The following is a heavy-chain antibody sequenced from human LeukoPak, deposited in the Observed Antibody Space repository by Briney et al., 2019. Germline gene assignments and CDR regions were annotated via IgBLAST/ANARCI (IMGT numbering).Heavy chain of an antibody. J-gene: IGHJ4*02. Sequence: GGSLRLSCVTSGFTFSSHAMSWVRQAPGGGLEWGSAICGRGGTTYYADSVKGRFAISRDNSKSTLYLQMNSLRAEDTAVYYCAKDSIPMIRGVDYWGQGALVIASS. CDR2: ICGRGGTT. CDR1: GFTFSSHA. V-gene: IGHV3-23*01. D-gene: IGHD3-10*01. CDR3: AKDSIPMIRGVDY.